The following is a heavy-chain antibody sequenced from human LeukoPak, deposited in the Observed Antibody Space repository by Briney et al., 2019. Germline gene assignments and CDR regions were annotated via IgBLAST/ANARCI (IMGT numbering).Heavy chain of an antibody. Sequence: GGSLRLSCAASEFSFSTYPMHCVRRAPGKGLEFVSSINSNGGNTYYANSVKGRFTISRDNSKNTLYLQMGSLRAEDMAIYYCAREVYGMDVWGRGTTVAVSS. V-gene: IGHV3-64*01. J-gene: IGHJ6*02. CDR3: AREVYGMDV. CDR2: INSNGGNT. CDR1: EFSFSTYP.